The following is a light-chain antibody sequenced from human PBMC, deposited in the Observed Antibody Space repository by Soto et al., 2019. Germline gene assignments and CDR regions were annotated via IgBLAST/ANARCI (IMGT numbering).Light chain of an antibody. V-gene: IGKV3-20*01. CDR2: GTS. Sequence: EVVMTQSPATLPVTRGGRATLCCRASRTVSSHLAWYQQKPGQTPRLLIFGTSSRATGIPDRFIGGGSGTDFTLTISRLEPEDFAVYYCQQCCSLPGTFGQGTNVDIK. J-gene: IGKJ1*01. CDR3: QQCCSLPGT. CDR1: RTVSSH.